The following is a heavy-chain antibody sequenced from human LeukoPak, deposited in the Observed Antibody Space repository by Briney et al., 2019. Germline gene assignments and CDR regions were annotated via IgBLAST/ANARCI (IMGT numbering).Heavy chain of an antibody. CDR3: ASGYYDFWSGYSPLDY. J-gene: IGHJ4*02. CDR2: ISSSGSTI. CDR1: GFTFSDYY. D-gene: IGHD3-3*01. V-gene: IGHV3-11*01. Sequence: PGGSLRLSCAASGFTFSDYYMSWIRQAPGKGLEWVSYISSSGSTIYYADSVKGRFTISRDNAKRSLYLQMNSLRAEDTAVYYCASGYYDFWSGYSPLDYWGQGTLVTVSS.